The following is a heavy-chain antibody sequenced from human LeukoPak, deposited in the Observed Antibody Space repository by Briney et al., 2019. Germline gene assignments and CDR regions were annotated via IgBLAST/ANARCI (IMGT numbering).Heavy chain of an antibody. D-gene: IGHD6-13*01. V-gene: IGHV4-34*01. Sequence: SETLSLTCAVYGGSFSGYYWSWIRQPPGKGLEWIGEINHSGSTNYNPSLKCRVTISVDTSKNQFSLKLSSVTAADTAVYYCAKPYSSIKYYFDYWGQGTLVTVSS. CDR2: INHSGST. CDR1: GGSFSGYY. J-gene: IGHJ4*02. CDR3: AKPYSSIKYYFDY.